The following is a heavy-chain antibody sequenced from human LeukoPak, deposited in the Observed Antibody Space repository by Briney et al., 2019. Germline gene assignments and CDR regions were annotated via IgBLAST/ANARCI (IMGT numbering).Heavy chain of an antibody. CDR1: GFTFSNAW. J-gene: IGHJ3*02. D-gene: IGHD3-10*01. CDR3: ARPRRMYGSGSYAFDI. Sequence: GSLRLSCAASGFTFSNAWMSWVRQAPGKGLEWVGRIKSKTDGGTTDYAAPVKGRFTISRDDSKNTLYLQMNSLRAEDTAVYYCARPRRMYGSGSYAFDIWGQGTMVTVSS. CDR2: IKSKTDGGTT. V-gene: IGHV3-15*01.